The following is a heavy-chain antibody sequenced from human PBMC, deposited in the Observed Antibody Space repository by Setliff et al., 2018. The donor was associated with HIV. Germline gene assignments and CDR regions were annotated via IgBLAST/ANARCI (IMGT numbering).Heavy chain of an antibody. J-gene: IGHJ4*02. CDR1: GGSASNSRYY. Sequence: SETLSLTCTVSGGSASNSRYYWAWIRQPPGKGLEYIGSIHYNDKTYYNPSLKSRITISLDTSKNQFSLKLTSVTAADTAMYYCAAFLVSPVTTQDYWGQGTPVTVSS. CDR2: IHYNDKT. CDR3: AAFLVSPVTTQDY. D-gene: IGHD4-17*01. V-gene: IGHV4-39*01.